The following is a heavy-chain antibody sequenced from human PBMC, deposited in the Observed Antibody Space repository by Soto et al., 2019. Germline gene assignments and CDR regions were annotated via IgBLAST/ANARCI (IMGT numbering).Heavy chain of an antibody. CDR1: GFSFSDYW. D-gene: IGHD2-2*01. Sequence: GGSLRLSCVASGFSFSDYWMSWVRQAPGKGPEWVANIKFDGSEKQYVDSVRGRFSISRDNFRNSLFLQMNSLRAGDTAIYYCVKDGGYCSSATCYSPRNHYFDSWGQGTLVTVSS. CDR3: VKDGGYCSSATCYSPRNHYFDS. CDR2: IKFDGSEK. V-gene: IGHV3-7*03. J-gene: IGHJ4*02.